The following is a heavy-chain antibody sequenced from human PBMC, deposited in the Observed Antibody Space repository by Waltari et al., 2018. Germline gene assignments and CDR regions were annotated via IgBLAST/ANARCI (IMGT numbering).Heavy chain of an antibody. CDR3: TRRGLPVGFDP. CDR2: ISALNGNT. J-gene: IGHJ5*02. CDR1: GYTFTAYS. Sequence: QVQLVQSGGEVKKPGASVKVSCKASGYTFTAYSIAWVRQAPGQGLEWMGWISALNGNTNYAQKIQGRVTMTTESSTNTVYMELRSLRSDDTAVYYCTRRGLPVGFDPWGQGTLVTVSS. V-gene: IGHV1-18*01. D-gene: IGHD2-15*01.